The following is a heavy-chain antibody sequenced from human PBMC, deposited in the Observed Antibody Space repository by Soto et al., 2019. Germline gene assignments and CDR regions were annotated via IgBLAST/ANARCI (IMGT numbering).Heavy chain of an antibody. V-gene: IGHV3-74*01. CDR3: ARGDRGGFDL. J-gene: IGHJ3*01. CDR1: GLTFYYYC. CDR2: VHSDGTTT. D-gene: IGHD3-10*01. Sequence: GEAQNISCEASGLTFYYYCMHWVRQAPGKGLVWVSRVHSDGTTTTYADSVKGRFTISRDNARNTVSLQMSSLGAEDTAIYYCARGDRGGFDLWGHGTVVT.